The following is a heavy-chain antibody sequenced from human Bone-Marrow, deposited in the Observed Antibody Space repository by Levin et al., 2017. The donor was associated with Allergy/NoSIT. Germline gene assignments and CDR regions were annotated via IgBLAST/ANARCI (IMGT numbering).Heavy chain of an antibody. J-gene: IGHJ4*02. Sequence: SETLSLTCAVYGGSFSGYYWSWIRQPPGKGLEWIGEINHSGSTNYNPSLKSRVTISVDTSKNQFSLKLSSVTAADTAVYYCARGGGTVTAIDYWGQGTLVTVSS. CDR3: ARGGGTVTAIDY. CDR1: GGSFSGYY. CDR2: INHSGST. V-gene: IGHV4-34*01. D-gene: IGHD4-11*01.